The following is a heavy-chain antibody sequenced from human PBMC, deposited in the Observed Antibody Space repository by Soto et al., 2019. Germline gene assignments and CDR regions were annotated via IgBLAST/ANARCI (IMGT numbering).Heavy chain of an antibody. Sequence: GGSLRLSCAASGFTFSSYSMNWVRQAPGKGLEWVSSISSSSSYIYYADSVKGRFTISRDNAKNSLYLQMNSLRAEDTAVYYCARALLTKGSGYSLGYWGQGTLVTVSS. D-gene: IGHD3-22*01. CDR2: ISSSSSYI. V-gene: IGHV3-21*01. CDR3: ARALLTKGSGYSLGY. J-gene: IGHJ4*02. CDR1: GFTFSSYS.